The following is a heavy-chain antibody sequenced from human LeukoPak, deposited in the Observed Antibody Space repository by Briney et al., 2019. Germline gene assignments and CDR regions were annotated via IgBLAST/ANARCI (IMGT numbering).Heavy chain of an antibody. D-gene: IGHD3/OR15-3a*01. CDR2: IYYSGST. CDR1: GGSISSYY. V-gene: IGHV4-59*01. Sequence: SETLSLTCTVSGGSISSYYWSWIRQPPGKGLEWIGYIYYSGSTNYNPSLKSRVTVSVDTSKNQFSLKLSSVTAADTAVYYCARQTGSGLFILPGGQGTLVTVSS. J-gene: IGHJ4*02. CDR3: ARQTGSGLFILP.